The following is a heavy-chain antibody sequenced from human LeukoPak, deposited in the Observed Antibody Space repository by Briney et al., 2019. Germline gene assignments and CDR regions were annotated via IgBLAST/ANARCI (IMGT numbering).Heavy chain of an antibody. CDR3: ARANSSSWHYSDY. D-gene: IGHD6-13*01. CDR2: ISYDGGQK. J-gene: IGHJ4*02. CDR1: GFTFSDYT. V-gene: IGHV3-30*04. Sequence: GRSLRLSCAASGFTFSDYTMHWVRQAPGKGLEWVAVISYDGGQKYHADSVKGRFTISRDNSKNTVSLQMNSLRAEDTAVFYCARANSSSWHYSDYWGQGTLVTVSS.